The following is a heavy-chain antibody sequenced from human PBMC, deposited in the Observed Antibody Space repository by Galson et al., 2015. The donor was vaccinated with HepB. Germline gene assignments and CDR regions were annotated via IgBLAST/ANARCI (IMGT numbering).Heavy chain of an antibody. D-gene: IGHD1-26*01. CDR3: AKGSYYYLGAGAFDI. CDR2: ISGSGGST. CDR1: GFTFSSYA. J-gene: IGHJ3*02. V-gene: IGHV3-23*01. Sequence: SLRLSCAASGFTFSSYAMSWVRQAPGKGLEWVSAISGSGGSTYYADSVKGRFTISRDDSKNTLYLQMNSLRAEDTAVYYCAKGSYYYLGAGAFDIWGQGTMVTVSS.